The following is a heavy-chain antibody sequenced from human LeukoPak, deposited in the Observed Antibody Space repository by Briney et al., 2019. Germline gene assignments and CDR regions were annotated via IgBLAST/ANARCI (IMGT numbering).Heavy chain of an antibody. CDR2: IRSKAYGGTT. J-gene: IGHJ4*02. V-gene: IGHV3-49*04. CDR3: TTQAGYSYGFDY. CDR1: GFTFISYA. D-gene: IGHD5-18*01. Sequence: GGSLRLSCAASGFTFISYAMSWVRQAPGKGLEGVGFIRSKAYGGTTEYAASVKGRFTISRDDSKSIAYLQMNSLKTEDTAVYYCTTQAGYSYGFDYWGQGTLVTVSS.